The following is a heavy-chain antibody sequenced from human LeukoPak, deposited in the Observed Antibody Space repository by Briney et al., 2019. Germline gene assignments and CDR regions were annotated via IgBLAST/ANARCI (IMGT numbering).Heavy chain of an antibody. CDR1: GFIFSNFW. J-gene: IGHJ4*02. V-gene: IGHV3-7*01. CDR2: IREDGSEA. D-gene: IGHD5-18*01. CDR3: ARVLYFRENSYAGPFDQ. Sequence: GGSLRLSCEASGFIFSNFWMSWVRQAPGKGMEWVANIREDGSEAYYVDFVKGRFTISRDNDKNSLHLQMNSLRVEDTAVYYCARVLYFRENSYAGPFDQWGQGTLVTVSS.